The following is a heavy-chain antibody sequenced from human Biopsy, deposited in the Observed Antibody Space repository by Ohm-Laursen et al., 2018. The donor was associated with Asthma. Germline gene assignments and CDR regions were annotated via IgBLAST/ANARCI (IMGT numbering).Heavy chain of an antibody. CDR2: VSSDGHDK. D-gene: IGHD3-22*01. CDR1: GFIFSQCG. CDR3: ARQSGQDFPDTSAFDI. Sequence: SLRLSCSAAGFIFSQCGMHWVRQGPGKGLEWVAFVSSDGHDKFYEDSVKGRFTISRDNSRNRLYLQINRLTVEDSALYFCARQSGQDFPDTSAFDIWGQGTKVAVSS. V-gene: IGHV3-30*03. J-gene: IGHJ3*02.